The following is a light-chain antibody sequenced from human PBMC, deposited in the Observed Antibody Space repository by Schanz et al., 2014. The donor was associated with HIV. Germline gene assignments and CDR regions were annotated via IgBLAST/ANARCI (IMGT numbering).Light chain of an antibody. V-gene: IGKV1-27*01. CDR1: QGISSY. Sequence: DIQMTQSPPTLSASVGDRVTITCRASQGISSYLAWYQQKPGKAPNLLIYGASNLQSGVPSRFSGSKSGTDFTLTISSLQPEDVATYYCQKYNSAPWTFGQGTKVDI. CDR2: GAS. CDR3: QKYNSAPWT. J-gene: IGKJ1*01.